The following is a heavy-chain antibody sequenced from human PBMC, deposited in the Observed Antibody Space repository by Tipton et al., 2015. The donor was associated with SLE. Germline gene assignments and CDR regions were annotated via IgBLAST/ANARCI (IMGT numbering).Heavy chain of an antibody. V-gene: IGHV3-21*01. D-gene: IGHD2-2*01. Sequence: GSLRLSCAASGFTFSSYAMSWVRQAPGKGLEWVSSIGSSSSYIYYADSVKGRFTISRDNAKNSLYLQMNSLRAEDTAVYYCARDRASGVVVPAAMEGDWFDPWGRGTLVTVSS. CDR2: IGSSSSYI. J-gene: IGHJ5*02. CDR3: ARDRASGVVVPAAMEGDWFDP. CDR1: GFTFSSYA.